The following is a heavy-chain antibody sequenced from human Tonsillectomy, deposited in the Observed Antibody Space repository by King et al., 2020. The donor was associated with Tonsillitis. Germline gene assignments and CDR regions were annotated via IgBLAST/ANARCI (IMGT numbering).Heavy chain of an antibody. CDR3: ARHSVHYDSSGYYPYYMDV. Sequence: QLVQSGAEVKKPGASLKISCKGSGYTFTSYWIGWVRQMPGKGLEWMGIIYPSDFDTRYSPSFQGQVTISADKSISTAYLQWSSLKASDTAMYYCARHSVHYDSSGYYPYYMDVWGKGTTVTVSS. CDR1: GYTFTSYW. CDR2: IYPSDFDT. D-gene: IGHD3-22*01. V-gene: IGHV5-51*01. J-gene: IGHJ6*03.